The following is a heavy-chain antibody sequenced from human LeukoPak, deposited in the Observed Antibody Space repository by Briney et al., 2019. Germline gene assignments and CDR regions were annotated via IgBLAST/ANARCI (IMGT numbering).Heavy chain of an antibody. CDR1: GFTFSSYS. J-gene: IGHJ4*02. V-gene: IGHV3-48*02. CDR2: IRSSGSPI. Sequence: GGSLRLSCAASGFTFSSYSMNWVRQAPGKGGEGGSYIRSSGSPIYYADSVRGRFTISRDNAKNSLYLQMNSLRDEDTAVYYCVRAPDALDFWGQGTPVTVSS. CDR3: VRAPDALDF.